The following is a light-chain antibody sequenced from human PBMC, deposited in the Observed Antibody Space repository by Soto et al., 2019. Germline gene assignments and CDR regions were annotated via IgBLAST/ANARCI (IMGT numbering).Light chain of an antibody. Sequence: QSVLTQPASVSGSPGQSITISCTGTSSDVRSYNLVSWYQQHPGKAPKLMIYEGSKRPSGVSNRFSGSKSGNTASLTISGLQAEDEADYYCCSYAGRSTYVFGTGTKVTVL. J-gene: IGLJ1*01. CDR1: SSDVRSYNL. CDR2: EGS. V-gene: IGLV2-23*01. CDR3: CSYAGRSTYV.